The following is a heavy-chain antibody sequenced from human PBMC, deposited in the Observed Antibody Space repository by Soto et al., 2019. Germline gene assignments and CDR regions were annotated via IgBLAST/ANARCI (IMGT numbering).Heavy chain of an antibody. J-gene: IGHJ5*02. CDR1: GFTFSSYA. Sequence: EVQLLESGGGLVQPGGSLRLSCAASGFTFSSYAMSWVRQAPGKGLEWVSAISGSGGSTYYADSVKGRFTISRDNSKNTLYPQMNSVRAEDTAVYYCARNWGFGNWFDPWGQGTLVTVSS. V-gene: IGHV3-23*01. D-gene: IGHD7-27*01. CDR2: ISGSGGST. CDR3: ARNWGFGNWFDP.